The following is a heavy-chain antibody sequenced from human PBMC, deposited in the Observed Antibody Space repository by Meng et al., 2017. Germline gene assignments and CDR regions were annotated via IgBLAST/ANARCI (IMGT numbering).Heavy chain of an antibody. CDR1: GYTFISYA. CDR2: INAGNGNT. CDR3: ARDKLKTFDP. V-gene: IGHV1-3*01. Sequence: VQLGQSGAEVKKPGASVKFSGKASGYTFISYAMHWVRQAPGQRLEWMGWINAGNGNTKYSQKFQGRVTITRDTSASTAYMELSSLRSEDTAVYYCARDKLKTFDPWGQGTLVTVSS. J-gene: IGHJ5*02.